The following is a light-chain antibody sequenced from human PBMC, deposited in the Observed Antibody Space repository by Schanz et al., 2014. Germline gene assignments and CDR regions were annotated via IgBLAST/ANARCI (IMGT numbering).Light chain of an antibody. J-gene: IGKJ3*01. CDR3: QSSYGAPFT. Sequence: DIQMTQSPSTLSASVGDRVTITCRASQSISSYLNWYQQKPGKAPKLLIYAASSLQSGVPSRFSGSGSGTEFTLTISSLQPDDFATYYCQSSYGAPFTFGPGTKVDIK. CDR2: AAS. V-gene: IGKV1-39*01. CDR1: QSISSY.